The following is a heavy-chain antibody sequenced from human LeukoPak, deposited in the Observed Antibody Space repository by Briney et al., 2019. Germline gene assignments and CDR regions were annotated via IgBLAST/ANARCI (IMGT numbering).Heavy chain of an antibody. CDR2: INHSGST. V-gene: IGHV4-34*01. CDR1: GGSFSGYY. Sequence: PSETLSFTCAVYGGSFSGYYWSWIRQPPGKGLEWIGEINHSGSTNYNPSLKSRVTISVDTSKNQFSLKLSSVTAADTAVYYCARGSLNWFDPWGQGTLVTVSS. CDR3: ARGSLNWFDP. J-gene: IGHJ5*02.